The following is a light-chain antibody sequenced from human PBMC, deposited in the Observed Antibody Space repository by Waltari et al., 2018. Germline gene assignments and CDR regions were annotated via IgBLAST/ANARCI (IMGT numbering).Light chain of an antibody. V-gene: IGLV2-23*01. Sequence: QSALTQPASVSASPGQSITISCTGTRSDVGSHDLVPWYQQFPGKAPKLIIYDGNKRPSRVSNRFSGFQSGNTATLTISGLQAEDEADYYCCSDEGDNTWVFGGGTKVTVL. CDR1: RSDVGSHDL. J-gene: IGLJ3*02. CDR2: DGN. CDR3: CSDEGDNTWV.